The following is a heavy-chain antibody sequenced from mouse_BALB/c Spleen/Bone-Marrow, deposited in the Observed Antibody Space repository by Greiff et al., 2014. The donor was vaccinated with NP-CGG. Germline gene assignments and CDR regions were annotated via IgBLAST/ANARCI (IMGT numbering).Heavy chain of an antibody. CDR2: IDPANGNT. D-gene: IGHD1-1*01. J-gene: IGHJ2*01. CDR1: GFNIKDTY. Sequence: VLLQQSGAALVKPGASVKLSCTASGFNIKDTYMHWVKQRPEQGLEWIGRIDPANGNTKYDPKFQGKATITADTSSNTAYLQLSSLTSEDTAVYYCANYYYGSHFDYWGQGTTLTVSS. CDR3: ANYYYGSHFDY. V-gene: IGHV14-3*02.